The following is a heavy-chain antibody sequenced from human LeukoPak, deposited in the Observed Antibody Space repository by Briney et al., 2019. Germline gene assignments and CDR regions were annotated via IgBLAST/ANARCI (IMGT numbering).Heavy chain of an antibody. D-gene: IGHD2-21*02. J-gene: IGHJ4*02. CDR2: ILHDGRNE. CDR3: AGEPRGSDRRFDY. CDR1: GFTFSRYS. V-gene: IGHV3-30*04. Sequence: GGSLRLSCAASGFTFSRYSMHWVRQAPGKGLEWVAVILHDGRNEHYADSVQGRFTISRDNSKDILYLHINSPRTEDTAVYYCAGEPRGSDRRFDYWGQGTLVTVSS.